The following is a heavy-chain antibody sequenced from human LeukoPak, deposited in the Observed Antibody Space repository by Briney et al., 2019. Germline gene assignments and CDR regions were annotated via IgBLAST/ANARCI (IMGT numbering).Heavy chain of an antibody. CDR1: GYTFTSYR. Sequence: GASVKVSCKASGYTFTSYRISWVRQAPGQGLEWTGWISAYNGNTNYAQKLQGRVTMTTDTSTSTAYMELRSLRSDDTAVYYCARETSGYGAFDIWGQGTMVTVSS. J-gene: IGHJ3*02. D-gene: IGHD5-18*01. CDR3: ARETSGYGAFDI. V-gene: IGHV1-18*01. CDR2: ISAYNGNT.